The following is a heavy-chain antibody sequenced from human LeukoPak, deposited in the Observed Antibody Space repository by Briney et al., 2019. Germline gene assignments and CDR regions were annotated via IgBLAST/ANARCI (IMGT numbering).Heavy chain of an antibody. J-gene: IGHJ4*02. CDR1: GGSISSSSYY. V-gene: IGHV4-39*07. CDR2: IYYSGST. CDR3: ARAWSASSPVDY. Sequence: SETLSLTCTVSGGSISSSSYYWGWIRQPPGKGLEWIGSIYYSGSTYYNPSLKSRVTISVDTSENQFSLKLSSVTAADTAVYYCARAWSASSPVDYWGQGTLVTVSS. D-gene: IGHD2-2*01.